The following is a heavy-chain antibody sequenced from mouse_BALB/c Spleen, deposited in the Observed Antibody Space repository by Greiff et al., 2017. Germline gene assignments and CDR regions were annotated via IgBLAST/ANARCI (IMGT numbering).Heavy chain of an antibody. Sequence: VQLQQSGPGLVQPSQSLSITCTVSGFSLTSYGVHWVRQSPGKGLEWLGVIWRGGSTDYNAAFMSRLSITKDNSKSQVFFKMNSLQADDTAIYYCAKKEGPYYGLYYYAMDYWGQGTSGTVSS. D-gene: IGHD2-10*01. CDR1: GFSLTSYG. J-gene: IGHJ4*01. CDR3: AKKEGPYYGLYYYAMDY. CDR2: IWRGGST. V-gene: IGHV2-5*01.